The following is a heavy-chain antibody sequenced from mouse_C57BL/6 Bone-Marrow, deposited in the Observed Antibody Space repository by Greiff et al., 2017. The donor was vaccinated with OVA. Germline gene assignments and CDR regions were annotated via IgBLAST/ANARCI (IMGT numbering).Heavy chain of an antibody. D-gene: IGHD1-1*01. J-gene: IGHJ1*03. CDR1: GFNITDDY. V-gene: IGHV14-4*01. CDR3: TALFITTVVEDWYFDV. Sequence: VQLKESGAELVRPGASVKLSCTASGFNITDDYMHWVKQRPEQGLEWIGWIDPENGDTEYASKFPGKATITADTSSNTAYLQLSSLTSEDTAVYYCTALFITTVVEDWYFDVWGTGTTVTVSS. CDR2: IDPENGDT.